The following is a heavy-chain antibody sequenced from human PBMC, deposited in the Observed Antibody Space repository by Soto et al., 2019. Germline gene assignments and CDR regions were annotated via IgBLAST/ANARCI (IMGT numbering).Heavy chain of an antibody. J-gene: IGHJ4*02. CDR3: SSTGQSPTVTTGDY. CDR1: GYTFTGYY. Sequence: ASVKVSCRASGYTFTGYYMHWVGQAPGQGLEWMGIINPSGGSTSYAQKFQGRVTMTRDTSTSTVYTELSSLRSEDTAVYYCSSTGQSPTVTTGDYWGQGTLVTVSS. D-gene: IGHD4-17*01. V-gene: IGHV1-46*01. CDR2: INPSGGST.